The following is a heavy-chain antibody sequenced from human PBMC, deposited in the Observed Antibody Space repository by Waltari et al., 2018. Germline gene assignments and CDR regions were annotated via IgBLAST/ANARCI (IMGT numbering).Heavy chain of an antibody. D-gene: IGHD2-15*01. Sequence: QVQLVQSGAEVKKPGASVKVSCKASGYTFTGYYMNWVRQAPGQGLEWMGRINPNSGGTNYAQKFQGRVTMTRDTSISTAYMELSRLRSDDTAVYYCARTRSRGEYDAFDIWGQGTMVTVSS. CDR2: INPNSGGT. J-gene: IGHJ3*02. CDR1: GYTFTGYY. CDR3: ARTRSRGEYDAFDI. V-gene: IGHV1-2*06.